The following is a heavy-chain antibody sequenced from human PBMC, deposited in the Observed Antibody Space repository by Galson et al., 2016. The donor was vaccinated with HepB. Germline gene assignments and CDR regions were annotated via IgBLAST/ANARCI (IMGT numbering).Heavy chain of an antibody. CDR2: IYSGGGT. J-gene: IGHJ4*02. CDR1: TFSVSDDY. CDR3: AKDRDPIAVAVAFDY. Sequence: SLRLSCAASTFSVSDDYTNWVRQAPGKGLEWVSLIYSGGGTYYADSVKGRFTISRDNSRNTLYLQMNSLRPEDTAVYYCAKDRDPIAVAVAFDYWGPGALVTVSS. D-gene: IGHD6-19*01. V-gene: IGHV3-66*02.